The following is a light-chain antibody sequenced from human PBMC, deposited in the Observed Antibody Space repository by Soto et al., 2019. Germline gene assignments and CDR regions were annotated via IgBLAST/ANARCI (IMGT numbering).Light chain of an antibody. CDR3: QQYNKWPPYT. J-gene: IGKJ2*01. Sequence: EIVLTQSPGTLSLSPGERATLSCRASQSVSSNYLAWYQQKPGQAPRLLIFGASSRATGIPARFSGSGSGTEFTLTISSLQSEDFAVYFCQQYNKWPPYTFGQGTKLEIK. CDR1: QSVSSN. CDR2: GAS. V-gene: IGKV3D-15*01.